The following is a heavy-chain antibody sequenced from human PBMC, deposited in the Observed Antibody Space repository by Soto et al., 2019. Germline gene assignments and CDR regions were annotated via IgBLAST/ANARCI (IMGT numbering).Heavy chain of an antibody. CDR2: IYYSGST. CDR3: ARDDSSGWYTVDY. D-gene: IGHD6-19*01. J-gene: IGHJ4*02. Sequence: PSETLSLTCTVSGGSISSYYWSWIRQPPGKGLEWIGYIYYSGSTNYNPSLKSRVTISVDTSKNQFSLKLSSVTAADTAVYYCARDDSSGWYTVDYWGQGTLVPVSS. CDR1: GGSISSYY. V-gene: IGHV4-59*01.